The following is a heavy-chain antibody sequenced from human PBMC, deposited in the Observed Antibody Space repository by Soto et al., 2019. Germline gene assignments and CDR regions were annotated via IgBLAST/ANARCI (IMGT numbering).Heavy chain of an antibody. CDR3: AKHPTVAGTRVDWLDP. CDR2: VYYRGNT. Sequence: SETLSLTCTVSGGSISGTNFYWAWVRQPPGKGVEWIGTVYYRGNTYYNPSLRSRVNISVDSSKSQFSLSLTSVTAADTAVYYCAKHPTVAGTRVDWLDPWGPGTQVTVSS. D-gene: IGHD6-19*01. V-gene: IGHV4-39*01. CDR1: GGSISGTNFY. J-gene: IGHJ5*02.